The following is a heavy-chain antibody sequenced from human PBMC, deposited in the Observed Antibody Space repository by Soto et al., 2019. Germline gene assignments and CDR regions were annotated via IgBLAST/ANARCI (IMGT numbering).Heavy chain of an antibody. CDR1: GYSFTTFL. V-gene: IGHV5-10-1*01. D-gene: IGHD6-19*01. CDR2: IVPSDSYT. Sequence: RESLKISANGSGYSFTTFLIIWLRQRPGEGPGGEGRIVPSDSYTNYSPSFQGHVTISADKSISTAYLQWSSLKASDTAMYYCARSRRGAYSSGWYSPSGYYNYGIDVWGQGTKVTVSS. CDR3: ARSRRGAYSSGWYSPSGYYNYGIDV. J-gene: IGHJ6*02.